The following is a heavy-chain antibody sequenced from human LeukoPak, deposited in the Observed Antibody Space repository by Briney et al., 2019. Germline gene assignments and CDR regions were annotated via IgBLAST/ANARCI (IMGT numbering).Heavy chain of an antibody. J-gene: IGHJ4*02. CDR3: ARHAPMGYCSSTSCWGFDY. V-gene: IGHV4-38-2*02. D-gene: IGHD2-2*01. CDR1: GGSISGYY. Sequence: SETLSLTCTVSGGSISGYYWGWIRQPPGKGLEWIGSIYHSGSTYYNPSLKSRVTISVDTSKNQFSLKLSSVTAADTAVYYCARHAPMGYCSSTSCWGFDYWGQGTLVTVSS. CDR2: IYHSGST.